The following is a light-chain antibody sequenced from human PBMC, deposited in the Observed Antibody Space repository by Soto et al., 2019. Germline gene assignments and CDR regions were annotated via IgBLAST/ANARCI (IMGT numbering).Light chain of an antibody. CDR2: RNN. V-gene: IGLV1-47*01. CDR3: ASWDDSLNHWV. J-gene: IGLJ3*02. Sequence: QPVPTQPPSASATPGQRVTISCSGSGSNIGSTYVDWYQQLPGAAPKLLIYRNNQRPSGVPDRFSGSKSGTSASLAISGLRSEDEADYHCASWDDSLNHWVFGGGTKLTVL. CDR1: GSNIGSTY.